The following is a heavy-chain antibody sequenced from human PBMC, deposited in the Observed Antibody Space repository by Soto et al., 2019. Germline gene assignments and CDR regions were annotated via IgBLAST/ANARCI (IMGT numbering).Heavy chain of an antibody. CDR2: ISPDGSDT. CDR3: ARDGGSPGNYYSASDL. D-gene: IGHD1-26*01. CDR1: RFTFSSYA. Sequence: GGSLRLSCAGSRFTFSSYAMHWVRQAPGKGLEWVSVISPDGSDTFYAESVKGRFTISRDNSKNTMYVHMNSLRPEDTAIYYCARDGGSPGNYYSASDLRGQGTMVTVSS. V-gene: IGHV3-30*04. J-gene: IGHJ3*01.